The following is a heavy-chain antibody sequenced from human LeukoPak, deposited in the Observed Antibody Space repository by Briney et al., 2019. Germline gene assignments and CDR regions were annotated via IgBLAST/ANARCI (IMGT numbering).Heavy chain of an antibody. CDR2: ISTSDTTI. CDR3: ARAPNYDILTGYHDY. J-gene: IGHJ4*02. Sequence: TGGSLRLSCAASGFTFSSYKMNWVRQAPGKGLEWVSYISTSDTTIYYADSVKGRFTISRDNAKNSLYLQMNSLRVEDTAVYYCARAPNYDILTGYHDYWGQGTLVTVSS. D-gene: IGHD3-9*01. CDR1: GFTFSSYK. V-gene: IGHV3-48*03.